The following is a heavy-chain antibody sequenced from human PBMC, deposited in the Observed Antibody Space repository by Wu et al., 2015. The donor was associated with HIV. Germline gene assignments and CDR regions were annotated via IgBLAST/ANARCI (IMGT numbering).Heavy chain of an antibody. Sequence: QVQVMQSGAEVKKPGASVKVSCMASSYTLITYGINWVRQATGQGLEWMGWMNPNSGNTGYAQKFQGRVTMTRNSSISTAYMELSSLKSEDTAVYYCASLYNSGWSSWGQGTLVTVSS. CDR3: ASLYNSGWSS. D-gene: IGHD6-19*01. CDR2: MNPNSGNT. CDR1: SYTLITYG. V-gene: IGHV1-8*02. J-gene: IGHJ5*02.